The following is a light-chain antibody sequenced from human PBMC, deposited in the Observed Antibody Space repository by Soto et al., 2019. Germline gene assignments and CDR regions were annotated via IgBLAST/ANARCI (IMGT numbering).Light chain of an antibody. CDR2: GAS. CDR3: HQYSSAPYT. Sequence: EIVLTQSPGTLSLSPGETVTLSCRASQTIGNIFLFWYQQKPGQAPRLLIYGASSRATGIPDRFSGSGSGTDFTLTINRLEPEDFAVYYCHQYSSAPYTFGQGTNLEIK. V-gene: IGKV3-20*01. CDR1: QTIGNIF. J-gene: IGKJ2*01.